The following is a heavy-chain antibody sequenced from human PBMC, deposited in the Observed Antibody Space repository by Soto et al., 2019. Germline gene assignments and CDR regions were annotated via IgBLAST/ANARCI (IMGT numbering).Heavy chain of an antibody. Sequence: GSLRLSCAASGFTFSSYAMSWVRQAPGKGLEWVSAISGSGGSTYYADSVKGRFTISRHNSKNTLYLQMNSLRAEDTAVYYCARPRGRGVYGMDVWGQGTTVTVSS. CDR3: ARPRGRGVYGMDV. D-gene: IGHD3-10*01. J-gene: IGHJ6*02. CDR1: GFTFSSYA. V-gene: IGHV3-23*01. CDR2: ISGSGGST.